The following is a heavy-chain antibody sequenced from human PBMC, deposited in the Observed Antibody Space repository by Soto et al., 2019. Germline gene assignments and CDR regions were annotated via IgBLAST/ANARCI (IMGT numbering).Heavy chain of an antibody. V-gene: IGHV1-18*01. CDR3: VRDPGGNSAYERFDY. D-gene: IGHD5-12*01. J-gene: IGHJ4*02. CDR1: GYSFTTYG. CDR2: IRAYSGKT. Sequence: QVQLVQSGAEVKKAGASVKVSCKTSGYSFTTYGFSWVRQAPGQGLEWMGGIRAYSGKTDYAQKFRGRITLTIDTPTDTTYLDLRSLRSDDTAMYYCVRDPGGNSAYERFDYWGQGTLVTVSS.